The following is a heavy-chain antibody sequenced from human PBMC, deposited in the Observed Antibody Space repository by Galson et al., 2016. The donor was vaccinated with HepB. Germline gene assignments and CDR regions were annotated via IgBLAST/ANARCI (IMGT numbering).Heavy chain of an antibody. D-gene: IGHD1-14*01. Sequence: SLRLSCAVSGLTFSSYAMSWVRQAPGKGLEWVSGIRGSGGGTYYADSVKGRFTSSRDNSKNTLYLQMNSLRAEATAVYYCAKAMAELGEPYFYYWDQGTLVTVSS. V-gene: IGHV3-23*01. J-gene: IGHJ4*02. CDR3: AKAMAELGEPYFYY. CDR1: GLTFSSYA. CDR2: IRGSGGGT.